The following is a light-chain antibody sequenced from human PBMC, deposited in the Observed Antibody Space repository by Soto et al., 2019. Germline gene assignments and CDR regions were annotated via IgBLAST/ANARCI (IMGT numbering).Light chain of an antibody. CDR1: QSVSSSY. CDR3: QQYGSSPPWT. CDR2: GAS. Sequence: EIGLTQSPGTLSLSPGERATLSCRASQSVSSSYLAWYQQKPGQAPRLLIYGASRRATGIPDRFSRSGYGTDFTITISRLETEDFAVYYCQQYGSSPPWTFGQGTQVQIK. V-gene: IGKV3-20*01. J-gene: IGKJ1*01.